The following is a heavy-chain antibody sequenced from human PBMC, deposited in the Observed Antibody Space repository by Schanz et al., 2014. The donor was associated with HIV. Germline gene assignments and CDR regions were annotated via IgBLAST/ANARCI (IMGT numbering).Heavy chain of an antibody. D-gene: IGHD2-21*01. V-gene: IGHV3-74*01. J-gene: IGHJ4*01. CDR3: ARDLGLITRIATVLLDY. CDR2: INSDGSST. CDR1: GLRFSGSV. Sequence: EVQLLESGGGLVQPGGSLRLSCAASGLRFSGSVMYWVRQAPGKGLVWVSRINSDGSSTSYADSVKGRFTISRDNAKNTLYLQMNSLRAEDTAVYYCARDLGLITRIATVLLDYWGHGTLVTVSS.